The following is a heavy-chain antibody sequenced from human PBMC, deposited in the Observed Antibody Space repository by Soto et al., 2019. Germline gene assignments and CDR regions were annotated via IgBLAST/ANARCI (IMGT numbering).Heavy chain of an antibody. Sequence: SQTLSLTCAISGASVSSNTAAWNWIRQSPSRGLEWLGRTYYRSKWYNDYAASVRSRITINPDTSKNQFSLQLNSVTPEDTAVYYCARDQEVGAVSGFDYWGQGTLVTVSS. CDR2: TYYRSKWYN. V-gene: IGHV6-1*01. CDR1: GASVSSNTAA. D-gene: IGHD1-26*01. J-gene: IGHJ4*02. CDR3: ARDQEVGAVSGFDY.